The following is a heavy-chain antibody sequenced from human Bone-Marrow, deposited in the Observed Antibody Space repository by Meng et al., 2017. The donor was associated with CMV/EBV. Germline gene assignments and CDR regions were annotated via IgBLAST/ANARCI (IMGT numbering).Heavy chain of an antibody. CDR1: GGTFSSYT. CDR2: IISILGIA. V-gene: IGHV1-69*02. D-gene: IGHD3-3*01. Sequence: SVKVSCKASGGTFSSYTISWVRQAPGQGLEWVGRIISILGIANYAQKFQGRVTITADKSTSTAYMELSSLRSEDTAVYYCARFMSGYDYWGQGTRVTVSS. J-gene: IGHJ4*02. CDR3: ARFMSGYDY.